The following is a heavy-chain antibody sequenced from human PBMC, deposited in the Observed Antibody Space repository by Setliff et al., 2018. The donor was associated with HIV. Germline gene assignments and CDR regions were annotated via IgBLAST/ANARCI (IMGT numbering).Heavy chain of an antibody. CDR3: ARGKDDHNFSPMSLRKTYYYYMDV. J-gene: IGHJ6*03. CDR2: INHSGGT. Sequence: SETLSLTCTVSGGSISSYSWSWIRQPPGKGLEWIGEINHSGGTEYNPSLQSRVTMSIDTSNNQFSLTLSSVTAADTAVYYCARGKDDHNFSPMSLRKTYYYYMDVWGKGTTVTVSS. V-gene: IGHV4-34*01. D-gene: IGHD2-15*01. CDR1: GGSISSYS.